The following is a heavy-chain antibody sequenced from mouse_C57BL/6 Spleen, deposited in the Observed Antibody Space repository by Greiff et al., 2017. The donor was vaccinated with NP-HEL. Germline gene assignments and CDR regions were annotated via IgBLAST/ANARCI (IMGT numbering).Heavy chain of an antibody. CDR3: ARGGITTVVAVDY. V-gene: IGHV1-64*01. CDR2: IHPNSGST. J-gene: IGHJ2*01. CDR1: GYTFTSYW. Sequence: QVHVKQPGAELVKPGASVKLSCKASGYTFTSYWMHWVKQRPGHGLEWIGMIHPNSGSTNYNEKFKSKATLTVDKSSSTAYMQLSSLTSEDSAVDCCARGGITTVVAVDYWGQGTTLTVSS. D-gene: IGHD1-1*01.